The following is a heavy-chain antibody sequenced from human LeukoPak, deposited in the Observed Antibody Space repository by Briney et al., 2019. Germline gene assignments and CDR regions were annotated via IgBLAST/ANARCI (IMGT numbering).Heavy chain of an antibody. CDR1: GFIFSSYS. J-gene: IGHJ5*02. D-gene: IGHD1-1*01. CDR3: VKGSSTTTRHFDP. CDR2: IDSGGSTT. Sequence: GGSLRLSCVASGFIFSSYSMGWVRQGPGKGLEWVSLIDSGGSTTYSADSVKGRFTMSRDNFKNTLYLRMYRLRAEDTAVYYCVKGSSTTTRHFDPWGQGTPVTVSS. V-gene: IGHV3-23*03.